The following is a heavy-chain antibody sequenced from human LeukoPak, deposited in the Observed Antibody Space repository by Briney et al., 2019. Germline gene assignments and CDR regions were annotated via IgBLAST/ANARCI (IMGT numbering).Heavy chain of an antibody. D-gene: IGHD2-2*01. CDR3: ARFQSRNGDLEGFDY. V-gene: IGHV5-51*01. Sequence: GESLKISCEGSGYNFTNYWIGWVRQMPGKGLEWMGVIYPGDSDITYSPSFQGQVTISADKSISIAYLQWTSLKASDTAMYYCARFQSRNGDLEGFDYWGQGTLVTVSS. CDR1: GYNFTNYW. CDR2: IYPGDSDI. J-gene: IGHJ4*02.